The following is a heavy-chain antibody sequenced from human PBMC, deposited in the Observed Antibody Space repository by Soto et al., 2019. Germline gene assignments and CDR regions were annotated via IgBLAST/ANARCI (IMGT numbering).Heavy chain of an antibody. J-gene: IGHJ6*02. CDR3: ARDSGALGDTIHYYGMDV. CDR1: GFTFSSYG. V-gene: IGHV3-33*01. Sequence: QVQLVESGGGGVQPGRSLRLSCAASGFTFSSYGMHWVRQAPGKGLEWVAVIWYDGSNKYYADSVKGRFTISRDNSKNTLYLQMNSLRAEDTAVYYCARDSGALGDTIHYYGMDVWGQGTTVTVSS. CDR2: IWYDGSNK. D-gene: IGHD3-10*01.